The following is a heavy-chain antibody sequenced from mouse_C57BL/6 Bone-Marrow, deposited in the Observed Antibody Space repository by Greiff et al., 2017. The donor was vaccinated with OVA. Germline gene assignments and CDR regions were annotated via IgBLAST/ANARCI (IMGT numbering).Heavy chain of an antibody. J-gene: IGHJ3*01. V-gene: IGHV5-4*03. CDR2: ISDGGSYT. D-gene: IGHD2-12*01. CDR3: ARVLLYLAWFAY. Sequence: EVMLVESGGGLVKPGGSLKLSCAASGFTFSSYAMSWVRQTPEKRLEWVATISDGGSYTYYPDNVKGRFTISRDNAKNNLYLQMRHLKSEDTAMYYCARVLLYLAWFAYWGQGTLVTVSA. CDR1: GFTFSSYA.